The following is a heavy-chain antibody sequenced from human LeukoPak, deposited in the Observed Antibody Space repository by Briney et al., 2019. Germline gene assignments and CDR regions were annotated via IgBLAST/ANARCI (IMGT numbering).Heavy chain of an antibody. CDR1: GFTFSSYW. J-gene: IGHJ4*02. CDR3: ARSTVAGTYYY. CDR2: INSDGSST. Sequence: GGSLRLSCAASGFTFSSYWMHWVRQAPGKGLVWVSRINSDGSSTSYADSVKGRFTISRDNAENTLYLQMNSLRAEDTAVYYCARSTVAGTYYYWGQGTLVTVSS. V-gene: IGHV3-74*01. D-gene: IGHD6-19*01.